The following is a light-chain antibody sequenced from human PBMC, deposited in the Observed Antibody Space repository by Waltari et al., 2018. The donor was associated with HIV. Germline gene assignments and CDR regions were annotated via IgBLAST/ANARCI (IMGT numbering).Light chain of an antibody. CDR1: QSVGDS. CDR3: QQYGGPPYT. Sequence: IVLTQSPDTLSLSPGERASVSCRASQSVGDSIAWYQQKSGQAPRLLIHGVSRRAAGISERFSGSGSGTDFTLIISSVESEDFAVYYCQQYGGPPYTFGQGTMLEI. V-gene: IGKV3-20*01. J-gene: IGKJ2*01. CDR2: GVS.